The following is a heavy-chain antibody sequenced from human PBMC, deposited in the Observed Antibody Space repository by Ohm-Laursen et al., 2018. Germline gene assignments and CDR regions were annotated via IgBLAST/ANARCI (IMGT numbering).Heavy chain of an antibody. CDR1: GFTFSSYG. CDR2: FSYDGSDK. V-gene: IGHV3-30*18. J-gene: IGHJ4*02. D-gene: IGHD3-9*01. CDR3: VKESSTGYYRTADY. Sequence: RSLRLSCSASGFTFSSYGMHWVRQAPGKGLEWVAVFSYDGSDKHYADSVKGRFTISRDNSKNTLDPQMNSLRPEDTAVYYCVKESSTGYYRTADYWGQGTLVTVSS.